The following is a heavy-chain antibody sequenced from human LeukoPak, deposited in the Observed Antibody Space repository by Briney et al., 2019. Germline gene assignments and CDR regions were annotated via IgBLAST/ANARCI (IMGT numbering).Heavy chain of an antibody. J-gene: IGHJ4*02. V-gene: IGHV1-18*01. CDR1: GYTFTSYG. D-gene: IGHD6-13*01. CDR3: ARSIAAAGPFDY. Sequence: ASVKVSCKASGYTFTSYGISWVRQAPGQGLEWMGWISAYNGNTNYAQKLQGRVTMTIDTSTSTAYMELRSLRSDDTAVYYCARSIAAAGPFDYWGQGTLVTVSS. CDR2: ISAYNGNT.